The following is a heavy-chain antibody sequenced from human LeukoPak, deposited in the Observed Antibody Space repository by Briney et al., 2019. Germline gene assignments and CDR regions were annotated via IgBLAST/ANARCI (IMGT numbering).Heavy chain of an antibody. CDR2: INPNSGGT. Sequence: ASVKVSCKASGYTLTGYYMHWVRQAPGQGLEWMGWINPNSGGTNYAQKFQGRVTMTRDTSISTAYMELSRLRSDDTAVYYCARAPNPIRYFDWLAYPYYYGMDVWGQGTTVTVSS. V-gene: IGHV1-2*02. J-gene: IGHJ6*02. CDR3: ARAPNPIRYFDWLAYPYYYGMDV. D-gene: IGHD3-9*01. CDR1: GYTLTGYY.